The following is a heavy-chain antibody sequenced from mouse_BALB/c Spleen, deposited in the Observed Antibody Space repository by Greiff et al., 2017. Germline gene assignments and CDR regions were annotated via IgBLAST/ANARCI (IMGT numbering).Heavy chain of an antibody. V-gene: IGHV5-12-2*01. CDR3: ARHGGNYGNHLAY. J-gene: IGHJ3*01. CDR2: ISNGGGST. CDR1: GFTFSSYT. Sequence: EVKLVESGGGLVQPGGSLKLSCAASGFTFSSYTMSWVRQTPEKRLEWVAYISNGGGSTYYPDTVKGRFTISRDNAKNTLYLQMSSLKSEDTAMYYCARHGGNYGNHLAYWGQGTLVTVSA. D-gene: IGHD2-1*01.